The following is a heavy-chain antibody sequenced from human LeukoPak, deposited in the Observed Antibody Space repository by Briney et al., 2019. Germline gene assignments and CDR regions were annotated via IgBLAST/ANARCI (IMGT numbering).Heavy chain of an antibody. CDR1: GYSFTTYW. CDR3: ARQPRDSSRGFEY. D-gene: IGHD6-13*01. J-gene: IGHJ4*02. V-gene: IGHV5-51*01. CDR2: IYPSDSDT. Sequence: PGESLKISCKGSGYSFTTYWIGWVRQMPGKGLEWMGIIYPSDSDTRYSPSFQGQVTISADRSISTAYLQWSSLKASDTAMYYCARQPRDSSRGFEYWGQGTLVTVSS.